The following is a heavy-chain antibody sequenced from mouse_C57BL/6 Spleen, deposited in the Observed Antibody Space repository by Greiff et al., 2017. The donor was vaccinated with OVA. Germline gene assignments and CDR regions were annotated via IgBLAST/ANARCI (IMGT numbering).Heavy chain of an antibody. CDR1: GFSLTSYG. J-gene: IGHJ3*01. CDR2: IWSGGST. V-gene: IGHV2-2*01. Sequence: VQGVESGPGLVQPSQSLSITCTVSGFSLTSYGVHWVRQSPGKGLEWLGVIWSGGSTDYNAAFISRLSISKDNSKSQVFFKMNSLQADDTAIYYCARNGDIDDGYSPFAYWGQGTLVTVSA. D-gene: IGHD2-3*01. CDR3: ARNGDIDDGYSPFAY.